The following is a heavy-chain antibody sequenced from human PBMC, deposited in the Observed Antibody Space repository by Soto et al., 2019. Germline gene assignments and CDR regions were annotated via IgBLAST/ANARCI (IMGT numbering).Heavy chain of an antibody. Sequence: QVQLVQSGAEVKKPGASVKVSCKASGYTFTSYAMHWVRQAPGQRLEWMGWINAGNGNTKYSQKFQGRVTITRDTSASTAYMELCSLRSEDTAVYYCARGAVVPAAIGWFDPWGQGTLVTVSS. CDR2: INAGNGNT. J-gene: IGHJ5*02. CDR3: ARGAVVPAAIGWFDP. CDR1: GYTFTSYA. D-gene: IGHD2-2*01. V-gene: IGHV1-3*01.